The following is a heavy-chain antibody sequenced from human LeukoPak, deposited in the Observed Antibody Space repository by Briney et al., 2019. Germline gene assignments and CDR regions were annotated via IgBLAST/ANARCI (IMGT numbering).Heavy chain of an antibody. D-gene: IGHD3-22*01. V-gene: IGHV3-23*01. CDR2: ISGSGGST. Sequence: GGSLRLSCAASGFTFSSYGMSWVRQAPGKGLEWVSAISGSGGSTYYADSVKGRFTISRDNSKNTLYLQMNSLRAEDTAVYYCAKNYYYDSSGYSDWGQGTLVTVSS. CDR3: AKNYYYDSSGYSD. CDR1: GFTFSSYG. J-gene: IGHJ4*02.